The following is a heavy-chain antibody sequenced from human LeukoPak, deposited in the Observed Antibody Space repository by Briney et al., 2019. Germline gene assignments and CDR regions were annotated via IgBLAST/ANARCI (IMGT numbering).Heavy chain of an antibody. Sequence: PSETLSLTCSVSGGSISDYSWSWIRQPPGKGLEWIGNIYYSGSANHNPSLKSRVTISRDTSKNQFSLKLTSVTTADTAVYYCARAGGVKTAALDLDYWGQGTLVTVSS. V-gene: IGHV4-59*01. D-gene: IGHD6-25*01. CDR3: ARAGGVKTAALDLDY. CDR1: GGSISDYS. CDR2: IYYSGSA. J-gene: IGHJ4*02.